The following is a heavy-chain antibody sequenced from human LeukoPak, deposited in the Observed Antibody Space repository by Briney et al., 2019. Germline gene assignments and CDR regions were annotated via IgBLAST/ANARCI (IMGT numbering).Heavy chain of an antibody. J-gene: IGHJ4*02. Sequence: PSETLSLTCTVSGGSISTYYWRWIRQPAGKGLEWIGRIYTSGSTNYNPSLKSRVTMSVGTSKNQFSLKLSSVTAADTAVYYCARVMVVTWGFDYWGQGTLVTVSS. CDR3: ARVMVVTWGFDY. V-gene: IGHV4-4*07. CDR1: GGSISTYY. CDR2: IYTSGST. D-gene: IGHD4/OR15-4a*01.